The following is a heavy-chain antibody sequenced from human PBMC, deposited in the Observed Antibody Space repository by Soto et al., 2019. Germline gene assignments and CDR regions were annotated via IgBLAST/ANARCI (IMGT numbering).Heavy chain of an antibody. CDR2: ISYDGRKK. CDR3: ARQDHSGSGWFDT. D-gene: IGHD3-22*01. J-gene: IGHJ5*02. V-gene: IGHV3-30*04. CDR1: GFILSSFA. Sequence: GGSLRLSCAASGFILSSFAIHWVRQAPGKGLEWAAVISYDGRKKYYADSMKGRFTISRDNSKNTLYLQMNSLSADDTAVYYCARQDHSGSGWFDTWGQGTLVTVSS.